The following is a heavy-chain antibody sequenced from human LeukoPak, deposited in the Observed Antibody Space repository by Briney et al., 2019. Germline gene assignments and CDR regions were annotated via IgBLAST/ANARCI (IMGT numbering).Heavy chain of an antibody. D-gene: IGHD3-10*01. Sequence: TPWETLSLTCSVYGGSFSGYYWSWIRQPPGKGLEWIGYIYYSGSTYYNPSLKSRVTISVDTSKNQFSLKLSSVTAADTAVYYCARGTMVRGVFISGFDYWGQGTLVTVSS. V-gene: IGHV4-59*12. J-gene: IGHJ4*02. CDR1: GGSFSGYY. CDR2: IYYSGST. CDR3: ARGTMVRGVFISGFDY.